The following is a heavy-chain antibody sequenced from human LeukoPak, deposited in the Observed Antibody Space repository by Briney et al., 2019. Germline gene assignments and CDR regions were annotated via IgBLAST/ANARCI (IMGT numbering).Heavy chain of an antibody. D-gene: IGHD6-19*01. J-gene: IGHJ3*02. CDR2: IHSGGST. CDR3: ASLAGDI. CDR1: GFTVSSHY. V-gene: IGHV3-66*02. Sequence: GGSLRLSCAASGFTVSSHYMSWVRQAPGKGLEWVSVIHSGGSTYHADSVKGRFTISRDSSRNTVYLQMNSMRVEDAAVYYCASLAGDIWGQGTMVTVSS.